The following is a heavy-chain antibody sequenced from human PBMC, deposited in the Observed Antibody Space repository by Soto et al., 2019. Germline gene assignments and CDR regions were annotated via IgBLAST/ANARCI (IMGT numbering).Heavy chain of an antibody. CDR1: GFIFRNYG. Sequence: EVQRLESGGGLVQPGGSLRLSCAGSGFIFRNYGMSWVRQAPGKGLEWVSAISGDGTGTYYADSVKGRFAISRDNSRNTLYLQMSSLRAEDTALYYCVFYDVLTGYDHWGQGTLVTVSS. J-gene: IGHJ5*02. D-gene: IGHD3-9*01. CDR3: VFYDVLTGYDH. V-gene: IGHV3-23*01. CDR2: ISGDGTGT.